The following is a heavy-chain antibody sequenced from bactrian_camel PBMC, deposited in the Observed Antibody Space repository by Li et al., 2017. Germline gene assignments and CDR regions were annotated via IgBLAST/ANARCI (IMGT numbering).Heavy chain of an antibody. CDR2: IRTRIGST. CDR1: TYTGSSYF. CDR3: TKDRCYGTRNWVQST. V-gene: IGHV3S1*01. J-gene: IGHJ4*01. D-gene: IGHD3*01. Sequence: HVQLVESGGGSVQAGGSLRLSCAASTYTGSSYFMGWFRQAPGKEREGVAAIRTRIGSTDYADSVKGRFTISRDSAKNTLYLQMNSLKPEDTAMYYCTKDRCYGTRNWVQSTRGQGTQVTVS.